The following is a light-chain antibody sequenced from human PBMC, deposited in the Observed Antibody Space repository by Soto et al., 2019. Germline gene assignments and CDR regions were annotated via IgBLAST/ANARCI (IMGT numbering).Light chain of an antibody. V-gene: IGLV1-40*01. Sequence: QAVVTQPPSVSGAPGQRVTISCTGSSSNIGAGYDVHWYQQLPGTAPKLLIYGNSNRPSGVPDRFSGSKSGTAASLAITGLQAEDEADYYCQSYDSILRGYVVFGGGTKLTVL. J-gene: IGLJ2*01. CDR3: QSYDSILRGYVV. CDR1: SSNIGAGYD. CDR2: GNS.